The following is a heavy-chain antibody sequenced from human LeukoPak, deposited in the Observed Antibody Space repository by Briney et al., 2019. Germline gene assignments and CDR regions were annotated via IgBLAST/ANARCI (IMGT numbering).Heavy chain of an antibody. J-gene: IGHJ4*02. V-gene: IGHV4-38-2*02. CDR3: ACGVVGAPADY. Sequence: SETLSLTCTVSGYSISSSYYWGWIRQPPGKGLEYIGSIYHSGSTYYNPSLKSRVTMSVDTSKNQFSLKLSSVTAADTAVYYCACGVVGAPADYWGQGTLVTVSS. D-gene: IGHD1-26*01. CDR2: IYHSGST. CDR1: GYSISSSYY.